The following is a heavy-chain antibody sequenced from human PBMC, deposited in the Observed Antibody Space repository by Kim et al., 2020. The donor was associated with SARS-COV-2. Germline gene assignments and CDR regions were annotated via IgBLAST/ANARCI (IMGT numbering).Heavy chain of an antibody. Sequence: GGSLRLSCAASGFYVSDNYMAWVRQAPGKGLEWVSRIYSGGSTKYAEYVWRRFTTFTDKTNNTLFHQMDSLRVDDTAAFYCARDGACDSGSPVSPFINW. CDR2: IYSGGST. V-gene: IGHV3-53*01. J-gene: IGHJ5*01. D-gene: IGHD3-10*01. CDR3: ARDGACDSGSPVSPFINW. CDR1: GFYVSDNY.